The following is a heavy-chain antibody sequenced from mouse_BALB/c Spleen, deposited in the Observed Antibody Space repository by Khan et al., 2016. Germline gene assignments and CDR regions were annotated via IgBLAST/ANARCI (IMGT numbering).Heavy chain of an antibody. Sequence: EVQLQESGGGLVQPGGSLKLSCAASGFAFSRYWMSWVRQAPGKGLEWIGKINPDSSTINYTPSLKDKFIITRDNAKNTLYLQMSKVRSEDTALYYGASTFGYFDVWGAGTTVTVSS. V-gene: IGHV4-1*02. CDR3: ASTFGYFDV. CDR1: GFAFSRYW. CDR2: INPDSSTI. J-gene: IGHJ1*01.